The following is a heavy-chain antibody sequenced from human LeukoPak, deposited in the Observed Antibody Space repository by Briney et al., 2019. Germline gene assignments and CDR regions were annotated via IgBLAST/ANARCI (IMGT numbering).Heavy chain of an antibody. Sequence: GKSLKISCKGSGYSFTSYLIGWVRQMPRNGLEWMGIIYPGDSDTRYSPSFQGQATISADNSISTAYLQCSSLKASDTATYYCARQTPAPYYIDVWGKGTTVTVSS. D-gene: IGHD1-14*01. CDR3: ARQTPAPYYIDV. CDR2: IYPGDSDT. V-gene: IGHV5-51*01. CDR1: GYSFTSYL. J-gene: IGHJ6*03.